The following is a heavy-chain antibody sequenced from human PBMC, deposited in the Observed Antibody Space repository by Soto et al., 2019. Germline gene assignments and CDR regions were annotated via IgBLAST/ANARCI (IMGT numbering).Heavy chain of an antibody. D-gene: IGHD3-3*01. J-gene: IGHJ5*02. V-gene: IGHV1-18*01. CDR3: ARDPHEYWTRYWFDP. CDR1: GYTFNIYG. Sequence: VKVSCRASGYTFNIYGFNSVRQAPGQGLELMGWISAYDGTTTYAEKLQGRVTMTTDASTSTAYMELRSLRSDDTAVYYCARDPHEYWTRYWFDPWGQGTLVTVSS. CDR2: ISAYDGTT.